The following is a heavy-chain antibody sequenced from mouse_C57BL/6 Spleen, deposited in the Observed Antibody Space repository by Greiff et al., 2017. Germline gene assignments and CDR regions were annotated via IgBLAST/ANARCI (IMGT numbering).Heavy chain of an antibody. Sequence: QVQLQQPGTELVKPGASVKLSCKASGYTFTSYWMHWVKQRPGQGLEWIGNINPSHGGTNYNETFKSKATLTVDKSSSTAYMQLNSLPSEDSAVYYCVTITTVVSHYFDEWGQGTTLTVAS. J-gene: IGHJ2*01. D-gene: IGHD1-1*01. V-gene: IGHV1-53*01. CDR2: INPSHGGT. CDR3: VTITTVVSHYFDE. CDR1: GYTFTSYW.